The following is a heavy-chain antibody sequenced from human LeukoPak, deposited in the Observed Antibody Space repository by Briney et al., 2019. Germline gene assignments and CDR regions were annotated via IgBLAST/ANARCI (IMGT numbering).Heavy chain of an antibody. CDR1: GFTVSSNY. D-gene: IGHD2-15*01. V-gene: IGHV3-53*01. Sequence: GGSLRLSCAASGFTVSSNYMSWVRQAPGKGLEWVSIIYSGGSIYYADSVKGRFTISRDNSKNTLYLQMNSLRAEDTAVYYCARGYVPPYCSGGSCYSGHFEYWGQGTLVTVSS. J-gene: IGHJ4*02. CDR2: IYSGGSI. CDR3: ARGYVPPYCSGGSCYSGHFEY.